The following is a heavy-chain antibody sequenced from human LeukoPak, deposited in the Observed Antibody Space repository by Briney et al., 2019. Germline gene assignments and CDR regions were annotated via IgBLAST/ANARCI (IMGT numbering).Heavy chain of an antibody. V-gene: IGHV3-11*04. CDR2: ISSSGSII. CDR1: GFSFSDSY. Sequence: GGSLRLSCVASGFSFSDSYMSWIRQAPGKGLEYISYISSSGSIIYYADSVKGRFTISRDNAKNSLYLQMNSLRAGDTAVYYCARGAPDYIAAAGTEFDYWGQGTLVTVSS. D-gene: IGHD6-13*01. CDR3: ARGAPDYIAAAGTEFDY. J-gene: IGHJ4*02.